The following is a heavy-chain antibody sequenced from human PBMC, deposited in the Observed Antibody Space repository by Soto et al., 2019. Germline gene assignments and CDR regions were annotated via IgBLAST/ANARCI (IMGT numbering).Heavy chain of an antibody. V-gene: IGHV3-23*01. CDR1: GITFTKYA. J-gene: IGHJ3*02. Sequence: EVQLLESGGGLVQPGGSLRLSCAASGITFTKYAMAWVRQTPERGLEWVSGISGSGGGTYYADSVKGRFTISRDNSKNTMLMQMNSLRAEDTAKYYCVGDYGGLEGFDIWGQGTMVTVSS. CDR2: ISGSGGGT. D-gene: IGHD4-17*01. CDR3: VGDYGGLEGFDI.